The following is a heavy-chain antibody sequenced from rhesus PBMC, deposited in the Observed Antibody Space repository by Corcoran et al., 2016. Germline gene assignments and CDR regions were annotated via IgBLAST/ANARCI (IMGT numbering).Heavy chain of an antibody. CDR1: GGSISSNY. CDR3: ARADPRLQPYDAVDF. Sequence: QVQLQESGPGLVKPSETLSLTCAVSGGSISSNYWTWFRQPPGKGLEWVAYIYGTKGKNYYTPSLKERVTISTDASRNQISLKLNSVTAADTAVYYCARADPRLQPYDAVDFWGQGLRVTVSS. CDR2: IYGTKGKN. D-gene: IGHD3-9*01. V-gene: IGHV4-160*01. J-gene: IGHJ3*01.